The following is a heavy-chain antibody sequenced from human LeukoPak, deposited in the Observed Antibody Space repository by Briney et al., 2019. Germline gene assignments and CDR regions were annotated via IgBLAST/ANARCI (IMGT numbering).Heavy chain of an antibody. J-gene: IGHJ4*02. CDR2: IYYSGST. V-gene: IGHV4-30-4*01. D-gene: IGHD3-22*01. Sequence: SQTLSLTCTVSGGFISSGDYYRSWIRQPPGKGLEWIGYIYYSGSTYYNPSLKSRVTISVDTSKNQFSLKLSFVTAADTAVYYCAREEAYYYDSSVDYWGQGTLVTVSS. CDR1: GGFISSGDYY. CDR3: AREEAYYYDSSVDY.